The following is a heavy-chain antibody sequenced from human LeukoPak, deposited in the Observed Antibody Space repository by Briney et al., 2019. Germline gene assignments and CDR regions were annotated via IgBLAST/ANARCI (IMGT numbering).Heavy chain of an antibody. V-gene: IGHV3-66*01. Sequence: GGSLRLSCAASGFTVSSNYMSWVRQAPGKGLEWVSVIYSGGSTYYADSVKGRFTISRDNSKNTLYLQMNSLRAEDTAVYYCARDGDSSGWSRFFYFDYWGQGTLVTVSS. CDR1: GFTVSSNY. J-gene: IGHJ4*02. D-gene: IGHD6-19*01. CDR2: IYSGGST. CDR3: ARDGDSSGWSRFFYFDY.